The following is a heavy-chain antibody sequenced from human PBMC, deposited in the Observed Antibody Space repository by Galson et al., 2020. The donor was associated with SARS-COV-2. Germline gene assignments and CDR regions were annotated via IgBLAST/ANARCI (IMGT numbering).Heavy chain of an antibody. CDR1: GYTFTSYG. V-gene: IGHV1-18*01. CDR2: ISAYNGNT. D-gene: IGHD2-2*01. Sequence: ASVKVSCKASGYTFTSYGISWVRQAPGQGLEWMGWISAYNGNTNYAQKLQGRVTMTTDTSTSTAYMELRSLRSDDTAVYYCARDRMVVPAAMPVIYYYYGMDVWGQGTTVTVSS. CDR3: ARDRMVVPAAMPVIYYYYGMDV. J-gene: IGHJ6*02.